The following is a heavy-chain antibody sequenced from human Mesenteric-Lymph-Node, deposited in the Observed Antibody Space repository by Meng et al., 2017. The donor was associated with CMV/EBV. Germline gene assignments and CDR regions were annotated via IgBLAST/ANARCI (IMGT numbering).Heavy chain of an antibody. D-gene: IGHD6-13*01. CDR2: IIPILGIA. Sequence: QGQLVQSGADVKKPGSSVQVACKASGGTFSSYTISWVRQAPGQGLEWMRRIIPILGIANYAQKFQGRVTITADKSTSTAYMELSSLRSEDTAVYYCAGGIAAAGSRWFDPWGQGTLVTVSS. V-gene: IGHV1-69*02. CDR1: GGTFSSYT. J-gene: IGHJ5*02. CDR3: AGGIAAAGSRWFDP.